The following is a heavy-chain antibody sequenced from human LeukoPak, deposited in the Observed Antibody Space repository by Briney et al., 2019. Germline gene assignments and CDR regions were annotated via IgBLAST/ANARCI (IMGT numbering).Heavy chain of an antibody. CDR1: GFTFSSYS. Sequence: GGSLRLSRAASGFTFSSYSMNWVRQAPGKGLEWVSYISSSSGNIYYADSVKGRFTISRDNAKTSLCLQMNSLRAEDTALYYCARDRGGIGYYMDVWGKGTTVTVSS. CDR3: ARDRGGIGYYMDV. J-gene: IGHJ6*03. V-gene: IGHV3-48*01. CDR2: ISSSSGNI. D-gene: IGHD3-16*02.